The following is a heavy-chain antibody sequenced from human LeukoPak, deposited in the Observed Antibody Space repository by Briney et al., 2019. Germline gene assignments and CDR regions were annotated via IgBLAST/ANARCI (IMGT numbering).Heavy chain of an antibody. CDR2: IYSGGST. CDR1: GFTVSNNY. CDR3: ARIYSGSYSDY. Sequence: GGSLRLSCAASGFTVSNNYMSWVRQAPRKGLEWVSVIYSGGSTYYADSVKVRFTISRDNSKNTLYLQMNSLRAEDTAVYYCARIYSGSYSDYWGQGTLVTVSS. V-gene: IGHV3-53*01. J-gene: IGHJ4*02. D-gene: IGHD1-26*01.